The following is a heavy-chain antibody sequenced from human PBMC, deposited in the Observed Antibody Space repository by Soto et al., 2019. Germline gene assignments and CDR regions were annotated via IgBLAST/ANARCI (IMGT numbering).Heavy chain of an antibody. Sequence: QVQLVQSGAEVKKPGSSVKVSCKASGGTFSSYTISWVRQAPGQGLEWMGRIIPILGIANYAQKFQGRVTITADKSTSTAYLELSSLRSEYTAVYYCASHCSGGSCYSFHFDYWGQGTLVTVSS. CDR1: GGTFSSYT. CDR3: ASHCSGGSCYSFHFDY. D-gene: IGHD2-15*01. CDR2: IIPILGIA. J-gene: IGHJ4*02. V-gene: IGHV1-69*02.